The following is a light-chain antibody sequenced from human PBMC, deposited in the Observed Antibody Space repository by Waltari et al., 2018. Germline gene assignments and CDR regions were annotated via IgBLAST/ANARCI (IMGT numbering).Light chain of an antibody. J-gene: IGLJ2*01. CDR3: QVWDSGDDHVV. Sequence: SYALTQPPSVSVAPGQTARITCGGHSIGSRSVHWYQQKPGQAPVLVIHYDNDRPSGIPERISGSKSGNTATLTISRVEAGDEADYYCQVWDSGDDHVVFGGGTKLTVL. CDR2: YDN. CDR1: SIGSRS. V-gene: IGLV3-21*04.